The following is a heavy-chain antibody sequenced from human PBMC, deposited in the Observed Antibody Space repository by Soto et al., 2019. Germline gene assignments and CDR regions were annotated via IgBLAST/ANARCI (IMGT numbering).Heavy chain of an antibody. Sequence: QVKLVESGGGVVQPGRSLRLSCAASGFTFDNYGMHWVRQAPGTGLEWVVVISFDGRNTDYADSVKGRFTISRDNSKNTMYLQMTSLRAEDTAVYYCAKQSGSGRYPNEGSGGHCDYWGQGTLVTVAS. CDR1: GFTFDNYG. V-gene: IGHV3-30*18. D-gene: IGHD3-10*01. CDR2: ISFDGRNT. J-gene: IGHJ4*02. CDR3: AKQSGSGRYPNEGSGGHCDY.